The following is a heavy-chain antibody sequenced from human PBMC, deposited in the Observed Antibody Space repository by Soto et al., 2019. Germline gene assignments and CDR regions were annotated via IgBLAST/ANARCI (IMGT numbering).Heavy chain of an antibody. J-gene: IGHJ5*02. Sequence: PSETLSLTCAVYGGSFSGYYWSWIRQPPGKGLEWIGEINHSGNTNYNPSLKGRVTISVDTSKNQFSLKLSSVTAADTAVYYCARGAEGRLTYYGSGTPGRYRYWFDPWGQGTLVPVSS. CDR1: GGSFSGYY. CDR3: ARGAEGRLTYYGSGTPGRYRYWFDP. CDR2: INHSGNT. V-gene: IGHV4-34*01. D-gene: IGHD3-10*01.